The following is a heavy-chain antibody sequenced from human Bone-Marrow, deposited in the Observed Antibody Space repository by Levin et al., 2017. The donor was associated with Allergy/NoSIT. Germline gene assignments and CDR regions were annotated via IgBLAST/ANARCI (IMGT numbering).Heavy chain of an antibody. CDR2: IYYIGTT. CDR1: GESITSGGYY. J-gene: IGHJ5*02. V-gene: IGHV4-31*03. D-gene: IGHD3-10*02. CDR3: ARVPAAVRWLDP. Sequence: PSETLSLTCTVSGESITSGGYYWTWIRQRPKKGLEWIGYIYYIGTTDYNPSLKSRATISLDTSKNLFSLKLTSMTDADTAIYFCARVPAAVRWLDPWGRGTLVTVS.